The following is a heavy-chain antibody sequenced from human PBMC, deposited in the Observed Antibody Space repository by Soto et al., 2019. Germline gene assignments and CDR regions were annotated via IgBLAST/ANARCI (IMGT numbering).Heavy chain of an antibody. J-gene: IGHJ4*02. CDR1: GFSFSSYA. CDR2: ISGRGGRA. Sequence: SGGSLRLSCAASGFSFSSYALNWVRQAPGKGLEWVSTISGRGGRAYYADSVKGRFTISRDNSKNALYLQLDSLRAEDTAVYYCAKARSQGAVAGTSDFDYWGQGTPVPVYS. CDR3: AKARSQGAVAGTSDFDY. D-gene: IGHD6-19*01. V-gene: IGHV3-23*01.